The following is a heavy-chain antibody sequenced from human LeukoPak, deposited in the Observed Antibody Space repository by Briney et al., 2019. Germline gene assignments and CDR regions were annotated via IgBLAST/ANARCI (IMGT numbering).Heavy chain of an antibody. D-gene: IGHD2-21*02. J-gene: IGHJ4*02. V-gene: IGHV3-30*04. CDR3: ARAYQHIVVVTVILDY. Sequence: QSGGSLRLSCAASGFTFSSYAMHWVRQAPGKGLEWVAVISYDGSNKYYADSVKGRFTISRDNSKNTLYLQMNSLRAEDTAVYYCARAYQHIVVVTVILDYWGQGTLVTVSS. CDR1: GFTFSSYA. CDR2: ISYDGSNK.